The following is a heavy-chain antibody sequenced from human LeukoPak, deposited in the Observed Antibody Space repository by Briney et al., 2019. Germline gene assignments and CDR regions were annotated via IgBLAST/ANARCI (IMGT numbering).Heavy chain of an antibody. D-gene: IGHD3-10*01. Sequence: SETLSLTCTVSGDSTSSHYWSWIRQSPGKGLEWLGFIHYSGSTDYNPSLRSRVSISIDTSNNQFTLNLRSVTSAHSAIYYCARERSPFRYMDVWGKGTTVTVPS. CDR2: IHYSGST. V-gene: IGHV4-59*11. CDR3: ARERSPFRYMDV. CDR1: GDSTSSHY. J-gene: IGHJ6*03.